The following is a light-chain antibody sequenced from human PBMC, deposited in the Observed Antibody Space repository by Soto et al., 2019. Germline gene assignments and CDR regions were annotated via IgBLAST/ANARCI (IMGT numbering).Light chain of an antibody. CDR3: QQYNNWPGT. V-gene: IGKV3-15*01. J-gene: IGKJ1*01. Sequence: MTQSPATLSVSPGERATLSXXASQSVSSNLAWYQQKPGQAPRLLIYGASTRATGIPARFSGSGSGTEFTLTISSLQSEDFAVYYCQQYNNWPGTFGQGTKVEIK. CDR2: GAS. CDR1: QSVSSN.